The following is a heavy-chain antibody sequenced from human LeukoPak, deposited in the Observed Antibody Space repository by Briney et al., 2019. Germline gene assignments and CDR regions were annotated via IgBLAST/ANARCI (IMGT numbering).Heavy chain of an antibody. J-gene: IGHJ3*02. V-gene: IGHV3-11*04. CDR2: ISSSGSTI. CDR1: GFTFSDYY. CDR3: ARDWNNAGLLDAFDI. D-gene: IGHD1-1*01. Sequence: GGSLRLSCAASGFTFSDYYMSWIRQAPGKGLEWASYISSSGSTIYYADSVKGRFTISRDNAKNSLYLQMNSLRAEDTAVYYCARDWNNAGLLDAFDIWGQGTMVTVSS.